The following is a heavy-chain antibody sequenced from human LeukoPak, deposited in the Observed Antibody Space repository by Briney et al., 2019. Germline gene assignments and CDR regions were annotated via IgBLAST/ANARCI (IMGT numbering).Heavy chain of an antibody. V-gene: IGHV3-7*01. J-gene: IGHJ5*02. D-gene: IGHD6-13*01. CDR2: INEGGSEK. CDR3: VRGIATGVDFFDP. Sequence: PGGSLRLSCAASGFTFSSYWMNWVRQAPGKGLEWVANINEGGSEKSYVDSVRGRFTVSRDNAKKSLYLQMNSLITEDTAVYYCVRGIATGVDFFDPWGQGTLLTVSS. CDR1: GFTFSSYW.